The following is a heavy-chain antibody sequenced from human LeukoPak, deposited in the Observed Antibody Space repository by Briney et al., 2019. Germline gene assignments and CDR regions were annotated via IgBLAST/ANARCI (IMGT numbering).Heavy chain of an antibody. J-gene: IGHJ4*02. CDR3: AKDPDCTSGICYTFFDY. CDR2: IYSGGST. V-gene: IGHV3-53*01. Sequence: GGSLRLSCAASGITVSSNYMSWVRQAPGKGLEWVSVIYSGGSTYYADSVKGRFTISRDNSKNTLYLQMNSLRAEDTAVYYCAKDPDCTSGICYTFFDYWGQGTLVTVSS. D-gene: IGHD2-8*01. CDR1: GITVSSNY.